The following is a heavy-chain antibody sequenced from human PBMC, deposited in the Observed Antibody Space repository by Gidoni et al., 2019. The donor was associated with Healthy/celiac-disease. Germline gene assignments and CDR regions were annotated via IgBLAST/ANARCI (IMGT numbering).Heavy chain of an antibody. D-gene: IGHD6-13*01. CDR2: INHSGST. CDR3: ARVSGKGIAAAGSLGDV. CDR1: GGSFSGYY. J-gene: IGHJ6*04. Sequence: QVQLQQWGAGLLKPSETLSLTCAVYGGSFSGYYWSWIRQPPGKGLEWIGEINHSGSTNYNPSLKSRVTISVDTSKNQFSLKLSSVTAADTAVYYCARVSGKGIAAAGSLGDVWGKGTTVTVSS. V-gene: IGHV4-34*01.